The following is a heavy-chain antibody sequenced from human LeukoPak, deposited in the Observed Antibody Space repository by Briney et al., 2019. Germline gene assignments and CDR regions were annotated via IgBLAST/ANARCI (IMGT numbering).Heavy chain of an antibody. CDR1: GFIISNYE. D-gene: IGHD3-22*01. CDR3: ARGNYYENSGYWVLSAFDI. J-gene: IGHJ3*02. Sequence: PGGSLRLSCAASGFIISNYEMNCVRQAPGKGLEWVSYISSSGSTTYYAHSVKGRFTISRDNAKNSLYLQMNSLRAEDTAVYYCARGNYYENSGYWVLSAFDIWGQGTMVTVSS. V-gene: IGHV3-48*03. CDR2: ISSSGSTT.